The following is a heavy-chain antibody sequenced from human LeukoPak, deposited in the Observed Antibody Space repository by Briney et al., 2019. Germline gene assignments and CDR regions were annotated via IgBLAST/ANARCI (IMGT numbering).Heavy chain of an antibody. Sequence: ASVKVSCKASGYTFTGYYMHWVRQAPGQGLEWMGWINPNSGGTNYAQKFQGWVTVTRDTSISTAYMELSRLRSDDTAVYYCARDGLWFGEFFSEVTVGAFDIWGQGTMVTVSS. CDR1: GYTFTGYY. D-gene: IGHD3-10*01. CDR3: ARDGLWFGEFFSEVTVGAFDI. V-gene: IGHV1-2*04. J-gene: IGHJ3*02. CDR2: INPNSGGT.